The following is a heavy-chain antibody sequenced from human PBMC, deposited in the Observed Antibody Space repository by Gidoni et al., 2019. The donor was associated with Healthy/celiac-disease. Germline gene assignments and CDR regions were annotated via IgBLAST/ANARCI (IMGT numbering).Heavy chain of an antibody. CDR3: ARDYFGYCSSTSCRGWFDP. J-gene: IGHJ5*02. CDR2: IDWDDDK. CDR1: C. D-gene: IGHD2-2*01. Sequence: CVSWIRQPPGKALEWLARIDWDDDKFYSTSLKTRLTISKDTSKNQVVLTMTNMDPVDTATYYCARDYFGYCSSTSCRGWFDPWGQGTLVTVSS. V-gene: IGHV2-70*16.